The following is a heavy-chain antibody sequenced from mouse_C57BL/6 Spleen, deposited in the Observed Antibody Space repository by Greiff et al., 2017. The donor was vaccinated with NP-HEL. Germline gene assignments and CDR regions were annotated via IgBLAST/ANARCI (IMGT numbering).Heavy chain of an antibody. CDR2: IYPGDGDT. V-gene: IGHV1-82*01. D-gene: IGHD1-1*01. J-gene: IGHJ4*01. CDR3: ARMNYGSSDRAMDY. CDR1: GYAFSSSW. Sequence: VQLQQSGPELVKPGASVKISCKASGYAFSSSWMNWVKQRPGKGLEWIGRIYPGDGDTNYNGKFKGKATLTADKSSSTAYMQLSSLTSEDSAVYFCARMNYGSSDRAMDYWGQGTSVTVSS.